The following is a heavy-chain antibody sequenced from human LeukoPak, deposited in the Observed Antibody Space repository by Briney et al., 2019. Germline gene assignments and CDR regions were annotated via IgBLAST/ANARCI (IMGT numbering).Heavy chain of an antibody. CDR1: GFTFSSYA. Sequence: SGGSLRLSCAASGFTFSSYAMSWVRQAPGKGLEWVSAISGNGGSTYYADSVKGRFTISRDNSKNTLYLQMNSLRAEDTAVYYCAKRRGLELLYYYYMDVWGKGTTVTVSS. CDR3: AKRRGLELLYYYYMDV. D-gene: IGHD1-7*01. V-gene: IGHV3-23*01. J-gene: IGHJ6*03. CDR2: ISGNGGST.